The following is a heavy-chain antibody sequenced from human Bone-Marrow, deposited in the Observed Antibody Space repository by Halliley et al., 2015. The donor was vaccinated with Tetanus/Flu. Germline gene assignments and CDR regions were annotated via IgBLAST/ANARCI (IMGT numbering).Heavy chain of an antibody. Sequence: QLVQSGAEVKKTGSSVKVSCKASGNTFTYRHLHWMRQAPGQALEWMGRITPLNGDANYTQKFQYRVPFSRDRSVSTAYMELSNLRSKDTAIFYCASSPSPYCFDSWGQGTLVIVSS. CDR1: GNTFTYRH. D-gene: IGHD2-15*01. J-gene: IGHJ4*01. CDR2: ITPLNGDA. V-gene: IGHV1-45*01. CDR3: ASSPSPYCFDS.